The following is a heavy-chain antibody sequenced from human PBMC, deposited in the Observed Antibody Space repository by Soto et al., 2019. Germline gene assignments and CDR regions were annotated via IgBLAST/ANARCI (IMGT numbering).Heavy chain of an antibody. V-gene: IGHV3-30*18. J-gene: IGHJ4*02. CDR2: ISYDRSNK. CDR3: AKDGEEGAFDY. CDR1: GFTFSRYG. D-gene: IGHD2-21*01. Sequence: QVQLVESGGGVVQPGRSLRLSCAASGFTFSRYGMHWVRQAPGKGLEWVALISYDRSNKYYADSVKGRFTISRDNSKNTLYLQMNSLRAEDTAVYYCAKDGEEGAFDYWGQGTLVTVSS.